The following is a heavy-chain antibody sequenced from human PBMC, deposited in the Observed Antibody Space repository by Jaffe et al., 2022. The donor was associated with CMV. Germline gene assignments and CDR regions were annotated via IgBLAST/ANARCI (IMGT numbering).Heavy chain of an antibody. Sequence: EVQLLESGGGLVQPGGSLRLSCAASGFTFSSYAMSWVRQAPGKGLEWVSAISGSGGSTYYADSVKGRFTISRDNSKNTLYLQMNSLRAEDTAVYYCAKDARWYGSGRRDYFDYWGQGTLVTVSS. J-gene: IGHJ4*02. V-gene: IGHV3-23*01. D-gene: IGHD3-10*01. CDR1: GFTFSSYA. CDR3: AKDARWYGSGRRDYFDY. CDR2: ISGSGGST.